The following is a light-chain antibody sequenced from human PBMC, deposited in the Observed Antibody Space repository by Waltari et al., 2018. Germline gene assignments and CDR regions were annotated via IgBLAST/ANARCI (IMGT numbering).Light chain of an antibody. CDR3: SSYTSSSTWV. V-gene: IGLV2-14*01. CDR1: SSDVGRYNY. CDR2: DVS. J-gene: IGLJ3*02. Sequence: QSALTQPASVSGSPGQSITISCTRTSSDVGRYNYVSWYQQHPGKAPKVMIYDVSKRPSGVCNRFSGSKAGNTASLTISGLQAEDEADYYCSSYTSSSTWVFGGGTKLTVL.